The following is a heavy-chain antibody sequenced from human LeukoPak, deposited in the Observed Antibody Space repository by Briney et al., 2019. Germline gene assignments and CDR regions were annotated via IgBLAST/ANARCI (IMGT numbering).Heavy chain of an antibody. D-gene: IGHD2-15*01. Sequence: ASVKVSCKASGYTFTGYYMHWVRQAPGQGLAWMGWINPNSGGTNYAQKFQGRVTMTRDTSISTAYMELSRLRSDDTAVYYCARGQRYCSGGSCYWGFRVDFDYWGQGTLVTVSS. V-gene: IGHV1-2*02. CDR2: INPNSGGT. CDR1: GYTFTGYY. CDR3: ARGQRYCSGGSCYWGFRVDFDY. J-gene: IGHJ4*02.